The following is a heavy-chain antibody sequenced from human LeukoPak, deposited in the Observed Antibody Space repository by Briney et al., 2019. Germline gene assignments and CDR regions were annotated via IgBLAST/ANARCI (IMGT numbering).Heavy chain of an antibody. CDR2: INHSGST. CDR3: ARSPRAGIAVAGTGSFDY. J-gene: IGHJ4*02. CDR1: GGSFSGYY. V-gene: IGHV4-34*01. Sequence: SETLSLTYAVYGGSFSGYYWSWIRQPPGKGLEWIGEINHSGSTNYNPSLKSRVTISVDTSKNQFSLKLSSVTAADTAVYYCARSPRAGIAVAGTGSFDYWGQGTLVTVSS. D-gene: IGHD6-19*01.